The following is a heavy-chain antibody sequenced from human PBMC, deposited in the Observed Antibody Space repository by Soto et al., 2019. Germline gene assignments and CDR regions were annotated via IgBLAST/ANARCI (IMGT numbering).Heavy chain of an antibody. V-gene: IGHV1-18*04. CDR3: ARRYCSGGSCYSGFDP. D-gene: IGHD2-15*01. J-gene: IGHJ5*02. Sequence: QVQLVQSGAEVKKPRASVKVSCKASGYTFTSYGISWVRQAPGQGLEWMGWISAYNGNTNYAQKLQGRVTMTTDTSTSTAYMELRSLRSDDTAVYYCARRYCSGGSCYSGFDPWGQGTLVTVSS. CDR1: GYTFTSYG. CDR2: ISAYNGNT.